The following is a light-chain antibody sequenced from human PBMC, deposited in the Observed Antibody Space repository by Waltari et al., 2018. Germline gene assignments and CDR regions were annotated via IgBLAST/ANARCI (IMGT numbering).Light chain of an antibody. J-gene: IGLJ2*01. CDR1: ELAKQY. CDR2: KAS. Sequence: SYELTQPPSVSVSPGQTARNTRPGDELAKQYAYSYQQKPGQAPVLVMYKASERPSGIPERFSGASSGTTVTLTISGVQAEDEAEYYCQSGHSSGSYVLFGGGTKVTVL. V-gene: IGLV3-25*03. CDR3: QSGHSSGSYVL.